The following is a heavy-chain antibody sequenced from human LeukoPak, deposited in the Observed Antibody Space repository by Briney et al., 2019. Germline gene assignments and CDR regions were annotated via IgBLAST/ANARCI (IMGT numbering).Heavy chain of an antibody. CDR2: IYYSGST. V-gene: IGHV4-59*01. J-gene: IGHJ6*03. Sequence: SETLSLTCTVSGGPISSYYWSWIRQPPGKGLEWIGYIYYSGSTNYNPSLKSRVTISVDTSKNQFSLKLSSVTAADTAVYYCARVDTAMVTRSYYMDVWGKGTTVTVSS. D-gene: IGHD5-18*01. CDR3: ARVDTAMVTRSYYMDV. CDR1: GGPISSYY.